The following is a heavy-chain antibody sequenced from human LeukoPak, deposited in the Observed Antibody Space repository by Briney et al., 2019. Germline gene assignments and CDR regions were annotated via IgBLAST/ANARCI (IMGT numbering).Heavy chain of an antibody. CDR2: LYYSGTT. V-gene: IGHV4-59*01. J-gene: IGHJ4*02. CDR1: TGSNSSYY. D-gene: IGHD5-18*01. CDR3: ARGVRGYSYGHFDY. Sequence: KSSETLSLKCTVSTGSNSSYYWSWHPPPPGQGLEWGRYLYYSGTTNYNPSLKSRVTISVDTSKNQFSLKLSSVTAADTAVYYGARGVRGYSYGHFDYWGQGTLVTVSS.